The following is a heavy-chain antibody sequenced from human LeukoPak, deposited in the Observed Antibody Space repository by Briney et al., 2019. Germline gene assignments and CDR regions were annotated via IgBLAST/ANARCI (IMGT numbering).Heavy chain of an antibody. J-gene: IGHJ4*02. CDR3: ARDKGGSSSLDY. D-gene: IGHD6-13*01. CDR1: SGSIRSYY. CDR2: IYSTGST. Sequence: SETVSLTCSVSSGSIRSYYWNWIRQPARQGLEWIGRIYSTGSTNYNPSLKSRVTMSIDTSKKQFSLKVNSVTAADTAVYYCARDKGGSSSLDYWGQGTLVTVSS. V-gene: IGHV4-4*07.